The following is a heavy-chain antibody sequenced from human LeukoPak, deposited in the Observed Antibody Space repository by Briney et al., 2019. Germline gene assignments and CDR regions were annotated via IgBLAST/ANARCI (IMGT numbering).Heavy chain of an antibody. CDR1: GFTFSSYD. CDR3: ARAKGPGIAAAGEYFQH. D-gene: IGHD6-13*01. V-gene: IGHV3-74*01. J-gene: IGHJ1*01. CDR2: INSDGSST. Sequence: GGSLRLSCAASGFTFSSYDMHWVRQAPGKGLVWVSRINSDGSSTSYADSVKGRFTISRDNAKNTLYLQMNSLRAEDTAVYYCARAKGPGIAAAGEYFQHWGQGTLVTVSS.